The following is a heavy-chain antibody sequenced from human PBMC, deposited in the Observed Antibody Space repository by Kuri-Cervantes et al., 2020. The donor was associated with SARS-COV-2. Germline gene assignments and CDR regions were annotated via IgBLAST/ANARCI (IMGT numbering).Heavy chain of an antibody. D-gene: IGHD5-18*01. V-gene: IGHV3-30-3*01. Sequence: LKISCAASGFTFSSYAMHWVRQAPGKGLEWVAVISYDGSNKYYADSVKGRFTISRDNSKNTLYLQMNSLRAEDTAVYYCARQRVDTAMEFDYWGQGTLVTVSS. CDR1: GFTFSSYA. CDR3: ARQRVDTAMEFDY. J-gene: IGHJ4*02. CDR2: ISYDGSNK.